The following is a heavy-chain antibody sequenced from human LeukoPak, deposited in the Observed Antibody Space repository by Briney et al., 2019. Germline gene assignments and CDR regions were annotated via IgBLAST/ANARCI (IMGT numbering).Heavy chain of an antibody. D-gene: IGHD3-22*01. Sequence: GASVKVSCKASGYTFTGYYMHWVRQAPGQGLEWMGRINPNSGGTNYAQKFQGRVTMTRDTFISTAYMELSRLRSDDTAVYYCARDGSYDSSGYYNYWGQGTLVTVSS. CDR3: ARDGSYDSSGYYNY. J-gene: IGHJ4*02. V-gene: IGHV1-2*06. CDR2: INPNSGGT. CDR1: GYTFTGYY.